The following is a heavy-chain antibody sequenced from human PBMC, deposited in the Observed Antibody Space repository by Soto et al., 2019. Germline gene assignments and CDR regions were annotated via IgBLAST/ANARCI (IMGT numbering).Heavy chain of an antibody. CDR1: GDSVSSNSAA. CDR3: ARDFSSSSTFLGYYYYYGMDV. V-gene: IGHV6-1*01. J-gene: IGHJ6*02. CDR2: TYYRSKWYN. D-gene: IGHD6-6*01. Sequence: SQTLSLTCAISGDSVSSNSAAWNWIRQSPSRGLEWLGRTYYRSKWYNDYAVSVKSRITINPDTSKNQFSLQLNSVTPEDTAVYYCARDFSSSSTFLGYYYYYGMDVWGQGTTVTVS.